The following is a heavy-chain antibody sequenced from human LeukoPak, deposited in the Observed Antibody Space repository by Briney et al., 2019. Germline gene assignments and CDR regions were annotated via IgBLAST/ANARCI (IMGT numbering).Heavy chain of an antibody. Sequence: GGSLRLSCAASGFTFSSYSMNWVRQAPGKGLEWVSSISSSSSYIYYADSVKGRFTISRDNAKNSLYLQMNSLRAEDTAVYYCARDLNAYYDSSGSLDYWGQGNLVTVSS. CDR2: ISSSSSYI. CDR3: ARDLNAYYDSSGSLDY. D-gene: IGHD3-22*01. J-gene: IGHJ4*02. V-gene: IGHV3-21*01. CDR1: GFTFSSYS.